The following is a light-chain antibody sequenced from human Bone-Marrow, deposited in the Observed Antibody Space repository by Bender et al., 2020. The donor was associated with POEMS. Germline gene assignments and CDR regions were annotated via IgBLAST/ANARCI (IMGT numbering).Light chain of an antibody. J-gene: IGLJ2*01. V-gene: IGLV2-23*01. CDR2: EAS. CDR3: CSYAYTSTI. CDR1: SSDVGGYNF. Sequence: QSALTQPASVSGSPGQSITISCTGTSSDVGGYNFVSWYQHHPGKAPKLIIYEASKRPSGVSNRFSGSKSGNTASLTISGLQAEDEADYYCCSYAYTSTIFGGGTKLTVL.